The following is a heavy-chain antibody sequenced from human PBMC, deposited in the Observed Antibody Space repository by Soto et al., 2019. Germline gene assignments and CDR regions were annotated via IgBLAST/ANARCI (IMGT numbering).Heavy chain of an antibody. V-gene: IGHV1-46*01. Sequence: QVQLVQSGAEVKKPGASVKVSCKASGYTFTSYYMHWVRQAPGQGLEWMGIINPSGGSTSYAQKFQGRVTMTRDTSTSTVYMELSSLRSEDTAVYYCARGGIGYGDYSSGDYWGQGTLVTVSS. CDR3: ARGGIGYGDYSSGDY. CDR1: GYTFTSYY. D-gene: IGHD4-17*01. CDR2: INPSGGST. J-gene: IGHJ4*02.